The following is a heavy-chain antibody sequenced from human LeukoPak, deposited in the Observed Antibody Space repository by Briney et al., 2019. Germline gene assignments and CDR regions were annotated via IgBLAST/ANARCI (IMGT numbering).Heavy chain of an antibody. V-gene: IGHV4-38-2*02. Sequence: SETLSLTCTVSGYSISSGYYWGWIRQPPGKGLEWIGSIYHSGSTYYNPSLKSRVTISVDTSKNQFSLKLSSVTAADTAVYYCARAGYSYGYAIPDAFDIWGQGTMVTVSS. J-gene: IGHJ3*02. CDR3: ARAGYSYGYAIPDAFDI. D-gene: IGHD5-18*01. CDR1: GYSISSGYY. CDR2: IYHSGST.